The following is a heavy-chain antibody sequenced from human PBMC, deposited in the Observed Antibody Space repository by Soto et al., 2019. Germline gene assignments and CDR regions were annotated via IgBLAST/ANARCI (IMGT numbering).Heavy chain of an antibody. J-gene: IGHJ4*02. CDR2: ISATGGGT. CDR1: GFKFSNYA. CDR3: AKDRRAGGNSAFYFDF. D-gene: IGHD3-16*01. V-gene: IGHV3-23*01. Sequence: AGGSLRLSCAASGFKFSNYAMSWVRQAPGKGLEWVSLISATGGGTYYADSVNGRFTISRDNSHNTLYLQVHSLTAEDTAVYYCAKDRRAGGNSAFYFDFWGQGAQVTVSS.